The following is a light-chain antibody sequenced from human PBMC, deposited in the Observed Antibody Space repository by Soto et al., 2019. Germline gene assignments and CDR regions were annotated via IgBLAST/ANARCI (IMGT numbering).Light chain of an antibody. V-gene: IGLV2-23*01. CDR1: SSDVGSYNL. CDR2: EGG. CDR3: CSYAGSGTWV. J-gene: IGLJ3*02. Sequence: QSALTQPASVSGSPGQSITISCTGTSSDVGSYNLVSWCQQHPGKAPKLMIYEGGKRPSGVSNRFSGSKSGNTASLTISGLQAEDEADYYCCSYAGSGTWVFGGGTKLTVL.